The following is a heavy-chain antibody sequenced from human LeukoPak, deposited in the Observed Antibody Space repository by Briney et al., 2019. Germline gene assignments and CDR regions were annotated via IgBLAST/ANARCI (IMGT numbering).Heavy chain of an antibody. D-gene: IGHD4-11*01. CDR3: AKSYFDYSTYYSYYFNL. CDR2: VYTSGST. Sequence: SETLSLTCTVSGGFISGGYWSWIRQPPGRGLEWIGYVYTSGSTNYNPSLKSRVTISVDTSKSQFALKLSSVTAADTAVYYCAKSYFDYSTYYSYYFNLWGQGALVTVSS. CDR1: GGFISGGY. J-gene: IGHJ4*02. V-gene: IGHV4-4*09.